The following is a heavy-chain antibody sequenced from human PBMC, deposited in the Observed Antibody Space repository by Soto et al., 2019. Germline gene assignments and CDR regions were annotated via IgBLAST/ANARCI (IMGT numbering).Heavy chain of an antibody. D-gene: IGHD3-10*01. CDR1: GFTFTSSA. Sequence: QMQLVQSGPEVKKPGTSVKVSCKASGFTFTSSAVQWVRQARGQRLEWIGWIVVGSGNTNYAQKFQERVTITRDMSTRTAYMELSSLRSEDTAVYYCAADAMRRGPFWFGELLPGSFDYWGQGTLVTVSS. V-gene: IGHV1-58*01. J-gene: IGHJ4*02. CDR2: IVVGSGNT. CDR3: AADAMRRGPFWFGELLPGSFDY.